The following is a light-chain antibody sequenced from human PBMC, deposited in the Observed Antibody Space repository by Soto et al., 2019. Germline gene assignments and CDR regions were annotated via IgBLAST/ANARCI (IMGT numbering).Light chain of an antibody. J-gene: IGLJ1*01. CDR2: GNS. CDR3: HSYDSSLGGHYV. V-gene: IGLV1-40*01. Sequence: QSVLTQPPSVSGAPGQRVTISCTGSSSNIGAGYDVHWYQQLPGTAPKLLIYGNSNRPSGVPDPFSGSKSGTSASLAITGLPAEDEADHSCHSYDSSLGGHYVFGTGTKLTVL. CDR1: SSNIGAGYD.